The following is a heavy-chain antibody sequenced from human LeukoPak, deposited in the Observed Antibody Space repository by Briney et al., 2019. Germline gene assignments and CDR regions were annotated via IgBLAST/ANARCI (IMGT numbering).Heavy chain of an antibody. V-gene: IGHV4-38-2*02. Sequence: PSETLSLTCTVSGYSISSGYYWGWIRQPPGKGLEWIGSIYHSGSTYYNPSLKSRVTISVDTSKNQFSLKLSSVTAADTAVYYCARARESMATAGSFFDFWGQGTLVTVSS. J-gene: IGHJ4*02. CDR2: IYHSGST. D-gene: IGHD6-19*01. CDR1: GYSISSGYY. CDR3: ARARESMATAGSFFDF.